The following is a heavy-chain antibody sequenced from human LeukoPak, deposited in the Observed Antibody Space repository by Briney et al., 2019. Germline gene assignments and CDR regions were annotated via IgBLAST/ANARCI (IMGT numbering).Heavy chain of an antibody. J-gene: IGHJ3*02. D-gene: IGHD3-3*01. Sequence: GGSLRLSCAASGFTFSSYAMSWVRQAPGKGLEWVSAIRGSGGSTYYADSVKGRFTISRDNSKNTLYLQMNSLRAEDTAVYYCAKHVLRFLEWLPIDAFDIWGQGTMVTVSS. V-gene: IGHV3-23*01. CDR2: IRGSGGST. CDR3: AKHVLRFLEWLPIDAFDI. CDR1: GFTFSSYA.